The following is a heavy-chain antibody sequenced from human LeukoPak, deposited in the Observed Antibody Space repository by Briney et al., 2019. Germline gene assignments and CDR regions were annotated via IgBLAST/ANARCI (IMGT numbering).Heavy chain of an antibody. CDR3: ARLGGYSYVFDY. Sequence: PGGSLRPSCAASGFTFSSYSMNWVRQAPGKGLEWVSSISSSSSYIYYADSVKGRFTISRDNAKNSLYLQMNSLRAEDTAVYYCARLGGYSYVFDYWGQGTLVTVSS. CDR2: ISSSSSYI. V-gene: IGHV3-21*01. J-gene: IGHJ4*02. D-gene: IGHD5-18*01. CDR1: GFTFSSYS.